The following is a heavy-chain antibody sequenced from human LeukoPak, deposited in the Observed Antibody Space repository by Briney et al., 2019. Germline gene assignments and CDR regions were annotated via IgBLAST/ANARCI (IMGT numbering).Heavy chain of an antibody. V-gene: IGHV3-30-3*01. J-gene: IGHJ4*02. Sequence: GGSLRLSCAASGFTFSSYAMQWVRQAPGKGLEWVAVISYDGSNKYYADSVKGRFTISRDNSKNTLYLQMNSLRAEDTAVYYCARDLGILADYWGQGTLVTVSS. D-gene: IGHD5-18*01. CDR3: ARDLGILADY. CDR1: GFTFSSYA. CDR2: ISYDGSNK.